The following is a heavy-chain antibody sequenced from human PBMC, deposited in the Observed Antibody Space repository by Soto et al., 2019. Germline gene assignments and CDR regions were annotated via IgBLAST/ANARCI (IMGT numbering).Heavy chain of an antibody. CDR3: ARGRPYYDFWSGYGNYYGMDV. CDR1: EFTFSSYW. CDR2: IKQDGSEK. D-gene: IGHD3-3*01. V-gene: IGHV3-7*03. J-gene: IGHJ6*02. Sequence: GSLRHSCAASEFTFSSYWMSWVRQAPGKGLEWVANIKQDGSEKYYVDSVKGRFTISRDNAKNSLYLQMNSLRAEDTAVYYCARGRPYYDFWSGYGNYYGMDVWGQGTTVTVSS.